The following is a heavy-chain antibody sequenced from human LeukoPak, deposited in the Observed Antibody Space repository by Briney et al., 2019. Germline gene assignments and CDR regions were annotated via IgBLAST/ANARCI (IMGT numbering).Heavy chain of an antibody. CDR1: GFTLSSYN. V-gene: IGHV3-48*02. CDR3: VRDHNYYFGY. Sequence: GGSLRLSCAASGFTLSSYNMNWVRQAPGKGLEWISYITTSIGIISYADSVKGRFTISRDNAKNSLYLQMDSLRDEDTAVYYCVRDHNYYFGYWGQGILVTVSP. CDR2: ITTSIGII. J-gene: IGHJ4*02.